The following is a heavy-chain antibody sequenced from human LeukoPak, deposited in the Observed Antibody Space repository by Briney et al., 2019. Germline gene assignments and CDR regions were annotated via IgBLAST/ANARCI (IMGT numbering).Heavy chain of an antibody. CDR1: GGTFSSYV. D-gene: IGHD5-12*01. CDR3: ARDPGGYSGYDPIFDY. Sequence: SVKVSCKASGGTFSSYVINWVRQAPGQGLEWMGGISPMFDTANYAQKFQGRVTITADESTSTAYMELSSLRSEDTAVYYCARDPGGYSGYDPIFDYWGQGTLVTVSS. CDR2: ISPMFDTA. J-gene: IGHJ4*02. V-gene: IGHV1-69*13.